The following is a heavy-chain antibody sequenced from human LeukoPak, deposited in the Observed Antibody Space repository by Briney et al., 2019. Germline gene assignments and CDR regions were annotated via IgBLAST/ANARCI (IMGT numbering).Heavy chain of an antibody. CDR1: GFTFSSYS. CDR2: ISSSSSYI. D-gene: IGHD2-2*01. CDR3: ARIRAYAIDIVVVPAAIVGGAFDI. J-gene: IGHJ3*02. V-gene: IGHV3-21*01. Sequence: GGSLRLSCAASGFTFSSYSMNWVRQAPGKGLEWVSSISSSSSYIYYADSVKGRFTISRDNAKNSLYLQMNSLRAEDTAVYYCARIRAYAIDIVVVPAAIVGGAFDIWGQGTMDTVSS.